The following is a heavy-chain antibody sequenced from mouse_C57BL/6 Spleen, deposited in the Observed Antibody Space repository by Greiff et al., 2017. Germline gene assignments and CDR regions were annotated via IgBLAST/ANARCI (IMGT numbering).Heavy chain of an antibody. V-gene: IGHV1-39*01. J-gene: IGHJ4*01. CDR3: ARNNYGSKYDHYYAMDD. CDR2: INPNYGTT. CDR1: GYSFTDYN. Sequence: EVQLQQSGPELVKPGASVKISCKASGYSFTDYNMNWVKQSNGKSLEWIGVINPNYGTTSYNQKFKGKATLTVDQSSSTAYMQLNSLTSEDTAVYYCARNNYGSKYDHYYAMDDWGQGTSVTVSS. D-gene: IGHD1-1*01.